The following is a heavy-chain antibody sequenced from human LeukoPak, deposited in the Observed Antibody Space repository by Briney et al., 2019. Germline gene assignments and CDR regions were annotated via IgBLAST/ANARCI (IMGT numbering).Heavy chain of an antibody. J-gene: IGHJ6*02. CDR1: GDSVSSNSAA. D-gene: IGHD3-10*01. V-gene: IGHV6-1*01. Sequence: SQTLSLTCAISGDSVSSNSAAWNWIRQSPSRGLEWLGRTYYRSKWYNDYAVSVKSRITIGPDTSKNQFSLQLNSVTPEDTAVYYCARGDRRKYYYGSGSSLRPYYYYGMDVWGQGTTVTVSS. CDR3: ARGDRRKYYYGSGSSLRPYYYYGMDV. CDR2: TYYRSKWYN.